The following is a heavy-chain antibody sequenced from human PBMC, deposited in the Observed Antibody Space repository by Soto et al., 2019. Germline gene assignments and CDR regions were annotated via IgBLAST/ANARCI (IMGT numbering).Heavy chain of an antibody. CDR1: GFTFSSYA. Sequence: EVQLLESGGGLVQPGGSLRLSCAASGFTFSSYAMSWVRQAPGKGLEWVSAISGSGGSTYYADYVKGRFTISRDNSKNTMYLQMNILRAEDTAVYYCAKRSGYYYERLSWGQGTPVTVSS. D-gene: IGHD3-22*01. CDR2: ISGSGGST. CDR3: AKRSGYYYERLS. J-gene: IGHJ5*02. V-gene: IGHV3-23*01.